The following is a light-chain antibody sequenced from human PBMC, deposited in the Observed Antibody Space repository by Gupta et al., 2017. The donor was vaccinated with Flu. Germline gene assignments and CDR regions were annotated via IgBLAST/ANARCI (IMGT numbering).Light chain of an antibody. J-gene: IGLJ3*02. CDR2: GNS. CDR1: SSTLRAGYD. V-gene: IGLV1-40*01. CDR3: QSKASSRSGMV. Sequence: VSLSGPGSSSTLRAGYDVPWYQPLPGTAPKLLLSGNSNRPSGAPDRFSGAKSGTSASLAITGLQAEDEADYYWQSKASSRSGMVFGGGTKVTVI.